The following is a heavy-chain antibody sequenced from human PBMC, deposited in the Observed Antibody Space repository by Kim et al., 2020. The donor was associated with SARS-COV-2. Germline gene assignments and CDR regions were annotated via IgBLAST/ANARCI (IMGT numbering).Heavy chain of an antibody. Sequence: GGSLRLSCAASGFTFSSYAMSWVRQAPGKGLEWVSAISGSGGSTYYADSVKGRFTISRDNSKNTLYLQMNSLRAEDTAVYYCAKDQGGSGSFSPYYDMDGWGQGTTGTVSS. J-gene: IGHJ6*02. D-gene: IGHD3-10*01. CDR2: ISGSGGST. CDR1: GFTFSSYA. V-gene: IGHV3-23*01. CDR3: AKDQGGSGSFSPYYDMDG.